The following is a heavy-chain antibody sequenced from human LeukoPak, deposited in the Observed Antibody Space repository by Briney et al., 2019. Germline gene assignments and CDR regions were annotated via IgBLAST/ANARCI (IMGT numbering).Heavy chain of an antibody. CDR1: GGSVSSYY. CDR3: ARDLSGYDYYYYYMDV. CDR2: IYTSGST. D-gene: IGHD5-12*01. V-gene: IGHV4-4*07. Sequence: SETLSLTCTVSGGSVSSYYWSWIRQPAGKGLEWIGRIYTSGSTNYNPSLKSRVTISVDKSKNQFSLKLSSVTAADTAVYYCARDLSGYDYYYYYMDVWGKGTTVTVSS. J-gene: IGHJ6*03.